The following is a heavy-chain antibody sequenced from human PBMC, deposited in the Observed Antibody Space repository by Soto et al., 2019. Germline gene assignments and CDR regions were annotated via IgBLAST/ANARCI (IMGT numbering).Heavy chain of an antibody. V-gene: IGHV6-1*01. Sequence: SQTLSLTCAISGDSVSSNSAAWNWIRQSPLRGLEWLGRTYYRSKWYNDYAVSVKSRITINPDTSKNQFSLQLNSVTPEDTAVYYCAREYLDYGDWTDAFDIWGQGTMVTVSS. CDR2: TYYRSKWYN. D-gene: IGHD4-17*01. J-gene: IGHJ3*02. CDR3: AREYLDYGDWTDAFDI. CDR1: GDSVSSNSAA.